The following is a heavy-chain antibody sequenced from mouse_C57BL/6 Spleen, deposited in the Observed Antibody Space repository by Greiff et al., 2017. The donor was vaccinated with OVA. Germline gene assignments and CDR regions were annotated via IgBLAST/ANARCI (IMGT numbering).Heavy chain of an antibody. CDR3: ARGVATWNWYFDV. V-gene: IGHV1-50*01. Sequence: QVQLQQPGAELVKPGASVKLSCKASGYTFTSYWMQWVKQRPGQGLEWIGEIDPSDSYTNSNQKCKGKATLTVDTSSSTAYMQLSSLTSEDSAVYYCARGVATWNWYFDVWGTGTTVTVSS. CDR1: GYTFTSYW. D-gene: IGHD1-1*02. J-gene: IGHJ1*03. CDR2: IDPSDSYT.